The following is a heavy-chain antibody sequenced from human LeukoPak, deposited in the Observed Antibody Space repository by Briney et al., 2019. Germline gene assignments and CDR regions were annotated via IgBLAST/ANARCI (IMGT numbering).Heavy chain of an antibody. CDR1: GGSISSYY. CDR2: IYYSGST. V-gene: IGHV4-59*01. CDR3: ARDSYYDFWSGYSPYWYFDL. Sequence: SETLSLTCTVSGGSISSYYWSWIRQPPGKGLEWIGYIYYSGSTNYNPSLKSRDTISVDTSKNQFSLKLSSVTAADTAVYYCARDSYYDFWSGYSPYWYFDLWGRGTLVTVSS. J-gene: IGHJ2*01. D-gene: IGHD3-3*01.